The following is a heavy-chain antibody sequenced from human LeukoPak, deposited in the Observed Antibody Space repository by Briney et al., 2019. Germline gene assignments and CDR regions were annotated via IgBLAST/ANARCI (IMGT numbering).Heavy chain of an antibody. CDR1: GGSISSSSYY. V-gene: IGHV4-39*07. CDR2: IYYSGST. Sequence: SETLSLTCTVSGGSISSSSYYWGWIRQPPGKGLEWIGSIYYSGSTYYNPSLKSRVTISVDTSKNQFSLKLSSVTAADTAVYYCERGLILWFGESRAYYFDYWGQGTLVTVSS. CDR3: ERGLILWFGESRAYYFDY. J-gene: IGHJ4*02. D-gene: IGHD3-10*01.